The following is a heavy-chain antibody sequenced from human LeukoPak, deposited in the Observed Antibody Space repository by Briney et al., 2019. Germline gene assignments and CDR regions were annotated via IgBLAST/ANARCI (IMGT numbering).Heavy chain of an antibody. D-gene: IGHD6-13*01. CDR2: ISGSGGNT. Sequence: GGSLRHSCVASGFTFSSYGMSWVRQAPGKGLEWVSTISGSGGNTYYADSVKGRFSISRDNSKNTLYLQMNNLRAEDTAVYYCARGLYIAAAGENWFDPWGQGTLVTVSS. CDR1: GFTFSSYG. V-gene: IGHV3-23*01. CDR3: ARGLYIAAAGENWFDP. J-gene: IGHJ5*02.